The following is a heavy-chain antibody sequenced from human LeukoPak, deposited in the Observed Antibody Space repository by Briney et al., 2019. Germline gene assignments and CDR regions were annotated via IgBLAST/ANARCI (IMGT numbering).Heavy chain of an antibody. CDR3: VTDGGQLPYYFTY. J-gene: IGHJ1*01. Sequence: GGSLRLSCAVSGFTFNSHGIHWARQAPGKGLEWVGRIKNRNRGRTTDYAAPVKGRFTISRDDSRDTLYLQMNSLKTEDTAVYYCVTDGGQLPYYFTYWGQGTLVTVSS. D-gene: IGHD3-3*01. CDR2: IKNRNRGRTT. V-gene: IGHV3-15*01. CDR1: GFTFNSHG.